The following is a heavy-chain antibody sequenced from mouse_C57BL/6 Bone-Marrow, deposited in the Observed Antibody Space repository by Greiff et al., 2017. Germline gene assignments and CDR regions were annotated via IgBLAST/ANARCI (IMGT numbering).Heavy chain of an antibody. CDR3: TPVYYYGSS. J-gene: IGHJ2*01. CDR1: GFTIKDYY. D-gene: IGHD1-1*01. Sequence: EVKVEESGAELVRPGASVKLSCTASGFTIKDYYMHWVKQRPEQGLEWIGRIYPEDGDTEYAPKFQGKATMTADTSSNTAYLQLSSLTSEDTAVYYCTPVYYYGSSWGQGTTLTVSS. V-gene: IGHV14-1*01. CDR2: IYPEDGDT.